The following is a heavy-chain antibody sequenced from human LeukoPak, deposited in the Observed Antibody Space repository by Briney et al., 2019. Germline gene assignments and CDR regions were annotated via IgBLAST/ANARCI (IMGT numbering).Heavy chain of an antibody. V-gene: IGHV3-23*01. J-gene: IGHJ4*02. CDR3: AKRIGVGGYFDY. CDR2: ITGDGGST. D-gene: IGHD3-16*01. Sequence: PGGSLRLSCAASGFTFSSYTMSWVRQAPGKGLEWVSVITGDGGSTPYADSVKGRFTISRDNSKNTLYLQMNSLRGEDPPVYYCAKRIGVGGYFDYWGQGTLVTVSS. CDR1: GFTFSSYT.